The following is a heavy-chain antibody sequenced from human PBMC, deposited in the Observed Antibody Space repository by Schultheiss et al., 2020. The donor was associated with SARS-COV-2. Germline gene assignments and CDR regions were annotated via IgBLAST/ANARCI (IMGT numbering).Heavy chain of an antibody. J-gene: IGHJ6*02. Sequence: SETLSLTCTVSGGSISSYYWSWIRQPPGKGLEWIGYIYYSGSTNYNPSLKSRVTISVDTSKNQFSLKLSSVTAADTAVYYCARAGQLGYGMDVWGQGTTVTVSS. CDR2: IYYSGST. CDR3: ARAGQLGYGMDV. V-gene: IGHV4-59*01. D-gene: IGHD5-24*01. CDR1: GGSISSYY.